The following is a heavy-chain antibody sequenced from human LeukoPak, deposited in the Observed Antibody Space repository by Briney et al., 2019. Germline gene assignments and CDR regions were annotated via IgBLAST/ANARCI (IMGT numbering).Heavy chain of an antibody. CDR2: IKEDGTAK. Sequence: GGSLRLSCAASGFTFSSSWMAWVRQAPGKGLEWVGNIKEDGTAKNYVVSVRGRFTISRDNAKNSLYLQMNSLRGEDTAVYYCARAASGLDYTGDYWGQGALVTVSS. J-gene: IGHJ4*02. D-gene: IGHD4-11*01. V-gene: IGHV3-7*01. CDR3: ARAASGLDYTGDY. CDR1: GFTFSSSW.